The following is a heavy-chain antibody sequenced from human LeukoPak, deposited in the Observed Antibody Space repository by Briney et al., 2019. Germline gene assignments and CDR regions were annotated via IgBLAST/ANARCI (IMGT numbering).Heavy chain of an antibody. D-gene: IGHD3-9*01. J-gene: IGHJ4*02. CDR2: ISSSGSTI. Sequence: GGSLTLSCAASGFTFSSYEMNWVRQAPGKGLEWVSYISSSGSTIYYADSVKGRFIISRDNAKNSLYLQMNSLRAEDTAVFHCAKVQHVGHDMTFDYWGQGTLVTVSS. CDR1: GFTFSSYE. CDR3: AKVQHVGHDMTFDY. V-gene: IGHV3-48*03.